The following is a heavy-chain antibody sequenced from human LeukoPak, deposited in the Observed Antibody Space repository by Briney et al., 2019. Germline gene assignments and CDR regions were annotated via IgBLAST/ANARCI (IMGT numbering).Heavy chain of an antibody. CDR3: AKGVPYGSGSSDEDY. CDR2: IRYDGSNK. J-gene: IGHJ4*02. V-gene: IGHV3-30*02. CDR1: GFTFSSYG. Sequence: GRSLRLSCAASGFTFSSYGMHWVRQAPGKGLEWVAFIRYDGSNKYYADSVKGRFTISRDNSKNTLYLQMNSLRAEDTAVYYCAKGVPYGSGSSDEDYWGQGTLVTVSS. D-gene: IGHD3-10*01.